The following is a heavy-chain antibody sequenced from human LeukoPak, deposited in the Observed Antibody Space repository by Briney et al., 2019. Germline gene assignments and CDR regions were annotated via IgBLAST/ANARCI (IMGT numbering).Heavy chain of an antibody. CDR1: GFTFSSYS. J-gene: IGHJ3*02. Sequence: GGSLRLSCAASGFTFSSYSMNWVRQAPGKGLEWVSSISSSSSYIYYADSVKGRFTISRDNAKNSLYLQMNSLRAEGTAVYYCARDHGASTYCGGDCYRNDAFDIWGQGTMVTVSS. V-gene: IGHV3-21*01. CDR3: ARDHGASTYCGGDCYRNDAFDI. CDR2: ISSSSSYI. D-gene: IGHD2-21*02.